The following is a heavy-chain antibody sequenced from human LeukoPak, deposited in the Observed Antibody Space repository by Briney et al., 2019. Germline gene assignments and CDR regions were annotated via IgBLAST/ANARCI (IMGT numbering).Heavy chain of an antibody. D-gene: IGHD4-11*01. Sequence: HSGRSLRLSCAASGFTFDDYAMHWVRQAPGKGLEWVSHISWNSGSITYADSVKGRFTISRDNAKNSLYLQMNSLRAEDTAVYYCARRWQSNQGDAYDFWGQGTMVTVSS. J-gene: IGHJ3*01. CDR1: GFTFDDYA. CDR3: ARRWQSNQGDAYDF. CDR2: ISWNSGSI. V-gene: IGHV3-9*01.